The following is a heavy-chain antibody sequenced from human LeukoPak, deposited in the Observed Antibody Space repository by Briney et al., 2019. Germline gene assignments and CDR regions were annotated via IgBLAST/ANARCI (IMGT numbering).Heavy chain of an antibody. J-gene: IGHJ4*02. CDR3: ARAVVTASSGPIGY. V-gene: IGHV1-8*01. CDR2: MNPNSGNT. D-gene: IGHD2-21*02. Sequence: ASVKVSCKASGYTFTSYDINWVRQATGQGLEWMGWMNPNSGNTGYAQKFQGRVTMTRNTSISTAYMELSSLRSEDTAVYYCARAVVTASSGPIGYWGQGTLVTVSS. CDR1: GYTFTSYD.